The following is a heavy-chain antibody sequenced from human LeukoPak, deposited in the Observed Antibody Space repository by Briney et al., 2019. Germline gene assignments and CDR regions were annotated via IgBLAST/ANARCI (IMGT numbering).Heavy chain of an antibody. V-gene: IGHV3-21*01. CDR3: ARVAVAVAEDY. Sequence: GGSLRLSCAASGFTFSSYSMNWARQAPGKGLEWVSSISSSSSYIYYADSVKGRFTISRDNAKNSLYLQMNSLRAEDTAVYYCARVAVAVAEDYWGQGTLVTVSS. D-gene: IGHD6-19*01. J-gene: IGHJ4*02. CDR1: GFTFSSYS. CDR2: ISSSSSYI.